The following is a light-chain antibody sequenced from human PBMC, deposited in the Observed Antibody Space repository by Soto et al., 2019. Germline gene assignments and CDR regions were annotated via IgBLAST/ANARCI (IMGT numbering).Light chain of an antibody. CDR3: QQYNNWPPEYT. CDR1: QSVSTR. J-gene: IGKJ2*01. Sequence: EIVMTQSPATLSVSPGERATLSCRASQSVSTRLAWYQQKPGQAPRLLISGASTRATGIPARFSGSGSGTEFTLTISRLQYEDFAVYHCQQYNNWPPEYTFGQGTKLEIK. V-gene: IGKV3D-15*01. CDR2: GAS.